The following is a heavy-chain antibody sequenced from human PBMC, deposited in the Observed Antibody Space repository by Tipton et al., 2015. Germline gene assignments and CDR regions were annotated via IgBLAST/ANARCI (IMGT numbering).Heavy chain of an antibody. V-gene: IGHV4-59*01. J-gene: IGHJ4*02. D-gene: IGHD1-26*01. CDR3: ARARGGHVGLFAS. CDR1: GGSFSDYY. CDR2: IYYSGST. Sequence: TLSLTCTVSGGSFSDYYWSWIRQFPGEGLEWIGYIYYSGSTNYNPSLRSRVAMSMDTSKNQFSLKLSSVIAADTAVYYCARARGGHVGLFASWGRGTRVPAPS.